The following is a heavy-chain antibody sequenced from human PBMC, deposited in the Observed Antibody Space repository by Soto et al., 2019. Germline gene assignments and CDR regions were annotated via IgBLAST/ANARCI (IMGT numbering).Heavy chain of an antibody. CDR2: ISSSSSYI. D-gene: IGHD6-13*01. J-gene: IGHJ5*01. CDR1: GFTFSSYS. CDR3: ARDQADSSSPYNWFDP. V-gene: IGHV3-21*01. Sequence: PGGSLRLSCAASGFTFSSYSMNWVRQAPGKGLEWVSSISSSSSYIYYADSVKGRFTISRDNAKNSLYLQMNSLRAEDTAVYYCARDQADSSSPYNWFDPWGQGTLVTVSS.